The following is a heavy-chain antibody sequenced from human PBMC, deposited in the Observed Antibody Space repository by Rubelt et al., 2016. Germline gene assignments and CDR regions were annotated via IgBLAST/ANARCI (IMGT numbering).Heavy chain of an antibody. D-gene: IGHD3-3*01. CDR3: AKRSYSGFWCGYFWVY. J-gene: IGHJ4*02. CDR1: GFTFSSYA. CDR2: ISGSDGST. Sequence: EVQLLESGGGLVQPGGSLRLSCAASGFTFSSYAMSWVRQAPGKGLEWVSGISGSDGSTYYADSVKGRFTISRDNSKNTLYGQIDSLRAEDTAVYYCAKRSYSGFWCGYFWVYWGQGALVTVSS. V-gene: IGHV3-23*01.